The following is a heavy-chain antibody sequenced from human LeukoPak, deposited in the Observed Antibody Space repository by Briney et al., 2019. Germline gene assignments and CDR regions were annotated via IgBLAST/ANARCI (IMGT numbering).Heavy chain of an antibody. V-gene: IGHV4-4*02. D-gene: IGHD6-19*01. CDR1: GGSISSSNW. Sequence: SGTLSLTCAVSGGSISSSNWSGWVRQPPGKGLEWIGEIYHSGSTNYNPSLKSRVTISVDKSKNQFSLNLSSVTAADTAVYYCAREYTSGWKHFDYWGQGTLVTVSS. J-gene: IGHJ4*02. CDR2: IYHSGST. CDR3: AREYTSGWKHFDY.